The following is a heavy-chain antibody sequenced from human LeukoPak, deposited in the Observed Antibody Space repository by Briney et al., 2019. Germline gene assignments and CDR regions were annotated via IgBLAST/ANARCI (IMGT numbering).Heavy chain of an antibody. J-gene: IGHJ6*03. CDR2: ISAYNGNT. CDR1: GYTFTRYF. D-gene: IGHD6-13*01. CDR3: ARGGGQQLVDDYYMDV. V-gene: IGHV1-8*01. Sequence: ASVKVSCKASGYTFTRYFIHWVRQPPGQGLEWMGWISAYNGNTNYAQKFQGRVTMTRNTSISTAYMELSSLRSEDTAVYYCARGGGQQLVDDYYMDVWGKGTTVTISS.